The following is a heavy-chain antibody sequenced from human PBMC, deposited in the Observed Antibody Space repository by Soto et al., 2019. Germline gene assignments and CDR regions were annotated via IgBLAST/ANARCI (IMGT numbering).Heavy chain of an antibody. V-gene: IGHV1-18*01. J-gene: IGHJ3*02. Sequence: ASVKVSCKASGYTFTSYGISWVRQAPGQGLEWMGWISAYNGNTNYAQKLQGRVTMTTDTSTSTAYMELRSLRSDDTAVYYCARERVARAHPLDHDAFDIWGQGTMVTVSS. CDR2: ISAYNGNT. CDR1: GYTFTSYG. CDR3: ARERVARAHPLDHDAFDI. D-gene: IGHD2-15*01.